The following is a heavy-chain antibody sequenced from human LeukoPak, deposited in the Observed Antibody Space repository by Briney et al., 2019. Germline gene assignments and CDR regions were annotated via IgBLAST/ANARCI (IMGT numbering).Heavy chain of an antibody. CDR2: IGSSSTYI. V-gene: IGHV3-21*01. CDR1: GFTFSSYS. J-gene: IGHJ5*02. D-gene: IGHD3-22*01. Sequence: GGSLRLSCAASGFTFSSYSMNWVRQAPGKGLEWVSSIGSSSTYIYYADSVKGRFTISRDNAKNSLYLQMNSLRAEDTAVYYCARAQYYYGSSGYWPWGQGTLVTVSS. CDR3: ARAQYYYGSSGYWP.